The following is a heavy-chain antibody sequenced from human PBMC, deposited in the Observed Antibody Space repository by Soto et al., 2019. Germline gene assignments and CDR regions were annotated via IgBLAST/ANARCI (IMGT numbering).Heavy chain of an antibody. J-gene: IGHJ4*02. Sequence: ASVKVSCKASGYTFTSYGISWVRQAPGQGLEWVGWISAYNGNTNYAQKLQGRVTMTTDTSTSTAYMELRSLRSDDTAVYYCARVVYGYSGYETDYWGQGTLVTVPT. CDR3: ARVVYGYSGYETDY. D-gene: IGHD5-12*01. V-gene: IGHV1-18*01. CDR1: GYTFTSYG. CDR2: ISAYNGNT.